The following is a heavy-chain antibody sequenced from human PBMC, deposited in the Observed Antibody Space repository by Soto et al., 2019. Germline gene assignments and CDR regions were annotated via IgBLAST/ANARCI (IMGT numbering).Heavy chain of an antibody. CDR2: LYHIGGT. J-gene: IGHJ6*02. D-gene: IGHD2-2*01. CDR3: RSSTSCYDESCVDV. V-gene: IGHV4-38-2*01. Sequence: SETLSLTCAVFGGSFSGNYWAWIRQPTGRGLEWIGSLYHIGGTHYNTSLKSRVTISVDTSKNHFSLELSSVTAADTAIYYCRSSTSCYDESCVDVWGQGTMVTVSS. CDR1: GGSFSGNY.